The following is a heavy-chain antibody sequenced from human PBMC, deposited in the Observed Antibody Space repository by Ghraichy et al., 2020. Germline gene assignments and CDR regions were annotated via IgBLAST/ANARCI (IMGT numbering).Heavy chain of an antibody. V-gene: IGHV3-21*01. D-gene: IGHD2-8*02. J-gene: IGHJ4*02. Sequence: GESLNISCAVSGFTFSNYGMNWVRQAPGKGLEWVSFIDSSGNYINYADSVKGRFTISRDNAKNSLYLQMNSLRTEDTAIYYCARGGVGTDYWGQGTLVNVSS. CDR1: GFTFSNYG. CDR2: IDSSGNYI. CDR3: ARGGVGTDY.